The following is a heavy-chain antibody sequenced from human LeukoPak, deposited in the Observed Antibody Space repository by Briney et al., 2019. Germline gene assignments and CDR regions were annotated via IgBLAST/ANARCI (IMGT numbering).Heavy chain of an antibody. CDR1: GGSISNSSYY. CDR3: ASPVGLAAFFGY. Sequence: PSETLSLTCTVSGGSISNSSYYWGWIRQPPGKGLEWIGSIYYSGSTYYNPSLKSRVTISVDTSKNQFSLKLSSVTAADTAVYYCASPVGLAAFFGYWGQGTLVTVSS. V-gene: IGHV4-39*07. D-gene: IGHD3-3*01. CDR2: IYYSGST. J-gene: IGHJ4*02.